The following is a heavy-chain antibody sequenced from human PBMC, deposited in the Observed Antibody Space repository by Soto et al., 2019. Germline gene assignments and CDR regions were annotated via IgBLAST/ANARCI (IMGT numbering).Heavy chain of an antibody. J-gene: IGHJ6*01. CDR3: ARTVCSGGSCYGSGRYYYGMDV. CDR2: ISYDGSNK. D-gene: IGHD2-15*01. V-gene: IGHV3-30-3*01. Sequence: QVQLVESGGGVVQPGRSLRLSCAASGFTFSSYAMHWVRQAPGKGLEWVAVISYDGSNKYYADSVKGRFTISRDNSKNTLYLQINSLRVEDTAVSYCARTVCSGGSCYGSGRYYYGMDVWGQGTTVTVSS. CDR1: GFTFSSYA.